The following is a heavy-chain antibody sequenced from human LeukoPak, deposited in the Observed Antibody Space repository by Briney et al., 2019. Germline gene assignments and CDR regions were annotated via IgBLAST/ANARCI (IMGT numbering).Heavy chain of an antibody. CDR3: ARTSDSGSYLDYYFDY. CDR2: MNPNSGNT. J-gene: IGHJ4*02. CDR1: GYTFTSYD. D-gene: IGHD1-26*01. V-gene: IGHV1-8*01. Sequence: ASVKDSCKASGYTFTSYDINWVRQATGQGLEWMGWMNPNSGNTGYAQKFQGRVTMTRNTSISTAYMELSSLRSEDTAVYYCARTSDSGSYLDYYFDYWGQGTLVTVSS.